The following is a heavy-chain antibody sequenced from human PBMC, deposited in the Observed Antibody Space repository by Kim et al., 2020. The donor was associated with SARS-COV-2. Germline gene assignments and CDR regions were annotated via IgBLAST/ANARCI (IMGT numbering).Heavy chain of an antibody. V-gene: IGHV3-48*03. CDR3: ARGGGGDYVWGSYLDY. J-gene: IGHJ4*02. Sequence: GGSLRLSCAASGFTFSSYEMNWVRQAPGKGLEWVSYISSSGSTIYYADSVKGRFTIFRDYAKNSLYRQMNSLRAEDTAVYYCARGGGGDYVWGSYLDYWGQGTLGTVSS. CDR1: GFTFSSYE. CDR2: ISSSGSTI. D-gene: IGHD3-16*02.